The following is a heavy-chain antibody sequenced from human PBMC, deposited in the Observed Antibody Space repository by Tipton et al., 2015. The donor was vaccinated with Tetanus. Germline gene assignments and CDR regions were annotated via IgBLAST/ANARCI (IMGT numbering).Heavy chain of an antibody. J-gene: IGHJ4*02. CDR2: MSPNSGNT. Sequence: QLVQSGAEVKKPGASVKVSCKTSGYTFITYDINWVRQAPGQGLEWMGWMSPNSGNTGYAQKLQGRVTMTRNTSIRIAYMEVTSLRSEDTAVYYCARGRASLDFGGQGTLVTVSS. CDR3: ARGRASLDF. V-gene: IGHV1-8*01. CDR1: GYTFITYD.